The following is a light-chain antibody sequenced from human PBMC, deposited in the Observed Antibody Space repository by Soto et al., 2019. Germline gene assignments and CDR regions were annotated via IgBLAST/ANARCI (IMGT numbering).Light chain of an antibody. CDR1: QSIRND. Sequence: DIQMTQSPSSLSASVGDRVTITCRASQSIRNDLGWYQQKPGKAPKRLIYAASTLQTGVPSRFSGTGSGREFLLKISSMQPEDFATYYCQHHNSYLALTFGGGTKVEIK. J-gene: IGKJ4*01. V-gene: IGKV1-17*01. CDR3: QHHNSYLALT. CDR2: AAS.